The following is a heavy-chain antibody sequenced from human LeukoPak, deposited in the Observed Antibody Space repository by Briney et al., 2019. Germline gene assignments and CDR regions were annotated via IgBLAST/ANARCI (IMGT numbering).Heavy chain of an antibody. V-gene: IGHV3-21*03. D-gene: IGHD4-17*01. CDR3: ARVSGTVTTSNFDY. Sequence: GGSLRLSCAASGFTFSSYSMNWVRQAPGKGLEWVSSISSSSSYIYYADSVKGRFTISRDNAKNSLYLQMNSLRAEDTAVYYCARVSGTVTTSNFDYWGQGTLVTVSS. CDR1: GFTFSSYS. CDR2: ISSSSSYI. J-gene: IGHJ4*02.